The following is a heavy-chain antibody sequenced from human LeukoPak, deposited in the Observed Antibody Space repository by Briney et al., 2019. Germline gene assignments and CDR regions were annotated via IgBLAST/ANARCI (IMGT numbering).Heavy chain of an antibody. J-gene: IGHJ3*02. V-gene: IGHV3-23*01. Sequence: PWGSLRCSCAASGFIYSSYAMGWVRQAPGRELEWVSGIRDSGDTTFYADSVKGRFTISRDNSKNTLYLQMNSLRAEDTALYYCAKTPYSGNNGQAFDIWGQGTMVTVSS. D-gene: IGHD1-26*01. CDR3: AKTPYSGNNGQAFDI. CDR2: IRDSGDTT. CDR1: GFIYSSYA.